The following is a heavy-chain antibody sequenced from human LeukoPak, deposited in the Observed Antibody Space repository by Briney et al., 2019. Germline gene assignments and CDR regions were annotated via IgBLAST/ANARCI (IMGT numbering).Heavy chain of an antibody. V-gene: IGHV3-7*03. D-gene: IGHD4-17*01. CDR2: IKPGGSVK. CDR1: GFTFNNYW. CDR3: ARDGDNVHPPFDY. J-gene: IGHJ4*02. Sequence: GGSLRLSCAASGFTFNNYWMSWVRQVPGKGLEWVAVIKPGGSVKYYVDSVKGRFTISRDNAKNSLSLQMNSLRAEDTAVYYCARDGDNVHPPFDYWGQGILVTVSP.